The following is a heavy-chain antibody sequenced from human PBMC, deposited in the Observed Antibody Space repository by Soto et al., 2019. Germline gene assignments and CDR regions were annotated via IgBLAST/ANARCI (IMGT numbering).Heavy chain of an antibody. J-gene: IGHJ4*02. Sequence: PGGSLRLSCAASAFVFNSHAMHWVRQTPAQGLEWVAVISTDGSNKFYADSVKGRFNISRDNSKNTLYLEMTSLREEDTAMYYCVRDFHSGSYFFDYWGQGTLVTVSS. CDR1: AFVFNSHA. D-gene: IGHD1-26*01. CDR3: VRDFHSGSYFFDY. CDR2: ISTDGSNK. V-gene: IGHV3-30-3*01.